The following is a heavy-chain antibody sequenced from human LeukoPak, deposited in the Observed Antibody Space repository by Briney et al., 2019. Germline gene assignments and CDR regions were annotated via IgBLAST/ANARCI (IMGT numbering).Heavy chain of an antibody. J-gene: IGHJ5*02. D-gene: IGHD1-26*01. Sequence: GGSLRLSCAASGFTLNSYGMGWVRQAPGKGLECVSLISGSGVSTYYADSVKGRFTISRDNSKNMLYLQMNSLRAEDTAVYYCAKDPRIVQMPVWFDPWGQGTLVTVSS. CDR3: AKDPRIVQMPVWFDP. CDR1: GFTLNSYG. V-gene: IGHV3-23*01. CDR2: ISGSGVST.